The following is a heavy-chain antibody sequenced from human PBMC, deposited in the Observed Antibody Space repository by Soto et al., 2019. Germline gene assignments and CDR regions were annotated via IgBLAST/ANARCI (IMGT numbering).Heavy chain of an antibody. CDR2: INAGNGNT. D-gene: IGHD6-13*01. CDR3: AKSSSWDNGWFDP. J-gene: IGHJ5*02. V-gene: IGHV1-3*01. CDR1: GYTFTSYA. Sequence: ASVKVSCKASGYTFTSYAMHWVRQAPGQRLEWMGWINAGNGNTKYSQKFQGRVTITRDTSASTAYMELSSLRSEDTAVYYCAKSSSWDNGWFDPWGQGTLVTVSS.